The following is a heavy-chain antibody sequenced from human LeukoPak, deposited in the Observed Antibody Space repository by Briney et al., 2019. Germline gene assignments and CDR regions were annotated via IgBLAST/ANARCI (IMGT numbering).Heavy chain of an antibody. V-gene: IGHV1-46*01. CDR2: INPSGGST. CDR3: ASATPSTSILGQVITPFDP. Sequence: ASVKVSCKASGYTFTSYYMHWVRQAPGQGLEWMGIINPSGGSTSYAQKFQGRVTMTRDTSTSTVYMELSSLRSEDTAVYYCASATPSTSILGQVITPFDPWGQGTLVTVSS. J-gene: IGHJ5*02. D-gene: IGHD3/OR15-3a*01. CDR1: GYTFTSYY.